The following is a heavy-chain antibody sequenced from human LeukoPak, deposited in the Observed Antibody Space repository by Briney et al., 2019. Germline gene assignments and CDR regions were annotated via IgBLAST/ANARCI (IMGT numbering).Heavy chain of an antibody. D-gene: IGHD2-15*01. V-gene: IGHV1-69*13. Sequence: GASVKVSCKASGGTFSSYAISWVRQAPGQGLEWMGGIIPIFGTANYAQKFQGRVTITADESTSTAYMELSSLRSEDTAVYYCARVGDCSGGSCYYAPPRVYYYGMDVWGQGTTVTVSS. J-gene: IGHJ6*02. CDR3: ARVGDCSGGSCYYAPPRVYYYGMDV. CDR2: IIPIFGTA. CDR1: GGTFSSYA.